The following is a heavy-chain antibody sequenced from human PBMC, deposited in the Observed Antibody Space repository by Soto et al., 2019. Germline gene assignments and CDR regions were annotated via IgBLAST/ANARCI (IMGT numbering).Heavy chain of an antibody. J-gene: IGHJ4*02. V-gene: IGHV3-30-3*01. CDR1: GFTFSRYA. CDR3: ARERSGWYGIDY. CDR2: ISYDGSNN. Sequence: QVQLVESGGGVVQPGRSLRLSCAASGFTFSRYAMHWVRQAPGKGLEWVAVISYDGSNNYYADSVKGRFTISRDNSKNTLYLQMNSLRAEDTAVYYCARERSGWYGIDYWGQGTLVTVSS. D-gene: IGHD6-19*01.